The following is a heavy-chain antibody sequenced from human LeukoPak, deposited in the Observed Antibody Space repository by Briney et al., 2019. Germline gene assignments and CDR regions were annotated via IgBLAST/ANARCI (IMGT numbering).Heavy chain of an antibody. CDR3: ARGPTTWNFYYYYMDV. CDR1: GGTFSSYA. Sequence: SVKVSCKASGGTFSSYAISWVRQAPGQGLEWMGGIIPIFGTANYAQKFQGRVTITADKSTSTAYMELSSLRSEDTTVYYCARGPTTWNFYYYYMDVWGKGTTVTVPS. CDR2: IIPIFGTA. J-gene: IGHJ6*03. D-gene: IGHD1-1*01. V-gene: IGHV1-69*06.